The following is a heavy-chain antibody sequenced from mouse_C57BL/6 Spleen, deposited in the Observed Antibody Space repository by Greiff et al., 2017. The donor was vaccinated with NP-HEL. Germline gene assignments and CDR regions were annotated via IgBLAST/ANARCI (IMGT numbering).Heavy chain of an antibody. J-gene: IGHJ4*01. CDR2: IRNKANGYTT. D-gene: IGHD2-5*01. CDR3: ARWDYSNPYAMDY. Sequence: DVMLVESGGGLVQPGGSLSLSCAASGFTFTDYYMSWVRQPPGKALEWLGFIRNKANGYTTEYSASVKGRFTISRDNSQSILYLQMNALRAEDSATYYCARWDYSNPYAMDYWGQGTSVTVSS. V-gene: IGHV7-3*01. CDR1: GFTFTDYY.